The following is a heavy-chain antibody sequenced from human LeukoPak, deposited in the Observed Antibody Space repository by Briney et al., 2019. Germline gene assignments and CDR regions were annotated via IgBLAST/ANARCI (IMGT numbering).Heavy chain of an antibody. CDR2: ISSSGSTI. CDR3: ARAPWMGVSGSYLDH. J-gene: IGHJ4*02. CDR1: GFTFSDYY. D-gene: IGHD1-26*01. Sequence: PGGSPRLSCAASGFTFSDYYMSWIRQAPGKGLEWVSYISSSGSTIYYADSVKGRFTISRDNAKNSLYLQMNSLRAEDTAVYYCARAPWMGVSGSYLDHWGQGTLVTVSS. V-gene: IGHV3-11*04.